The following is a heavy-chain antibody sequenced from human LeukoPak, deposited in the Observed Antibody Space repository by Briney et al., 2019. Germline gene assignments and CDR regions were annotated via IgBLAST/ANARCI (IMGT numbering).Heavy chain of an antibody. D-gene: IGHD3-22*01. CDR3: ARSTREGYYDSSGYYPNEH. CDR1: RFTFSSYT. J-gene: IGHJ1*01. V-gene: IGHV3-30*04. Sequence: GGSLRLSCAASRFTFSSYTMHWVRQAPGKGLEWVAIISYDGSSKYYADSVKGRFTLSRDNSKNMLYLQMNSLRADDTAVYYCARSTREGYYDSSGYYPNEHWGQGTLVTVSS. CDR2: ISYDGSSK.